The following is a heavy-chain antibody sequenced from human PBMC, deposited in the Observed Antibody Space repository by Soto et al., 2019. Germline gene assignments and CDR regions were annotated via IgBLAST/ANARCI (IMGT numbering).Heavy chain of an antibody. CDR3: AHKGPWGYFDWRYNYYYGMDV. J-gene: IGHJ6*02. CDR1: GFSLSTSGVG. D-gene: IGHD3-9*01. V-gene: IGHV2-5*02. CDR2: IYWDDDK. Sequence: ESGPTLVNPTQTLTLTCTFSGFSLSTSGVGVGWIRQPPGKALEWLALIYWDDDKRYSPSLKSRLTITKDTSKNQVVLTMTNMDPVDTATYYCAHKGPWGYFDWRYNYYYGMDVWGQGTTVTVSS.